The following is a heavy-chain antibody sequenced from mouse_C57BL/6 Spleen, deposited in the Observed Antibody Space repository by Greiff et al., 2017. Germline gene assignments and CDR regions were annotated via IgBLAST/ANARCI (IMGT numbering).Heavy chain of an antibody. CDR2: IYPGDGDT. J-gene: IGHJ1*03. V-gene: IGHV1-82*01. CDR1: GYAFSSSW. CDR3: ARGLTGTGWYFDV. D-gene: IGHD4-1*01. Sequence: QVQLQQSGPELVKPGASVKISCKASGYAFSSSWMNWVKQRPGKGLEWIGRIYPGDGDTNYNGKFKGKATLTADKSSSTAYMQLSSLTSDDSAVYFCARGLTGTGWYFDVWGTGTTVTVSS.